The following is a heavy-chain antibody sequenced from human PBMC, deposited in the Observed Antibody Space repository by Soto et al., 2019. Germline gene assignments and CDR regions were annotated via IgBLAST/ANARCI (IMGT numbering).Heavy chain of an antibody. D-gene: IGHD6-13*01. CDR2: IIPIFGTA. J-gene: IGHJ4*02. Sequence: GASVKVSCKASGGTFSSYAISWVRQAPGQGLEWMGGIIPIFGTANYAQKFQGRVTITADESTSTAYMELSSLSSEDTAVYCCARYSSSWYIVWGQGTLVTVSS. CDR3: ARYSSSWYIV. V-gene: IGHV1-69*13. CDR1: GGTFSSYA.